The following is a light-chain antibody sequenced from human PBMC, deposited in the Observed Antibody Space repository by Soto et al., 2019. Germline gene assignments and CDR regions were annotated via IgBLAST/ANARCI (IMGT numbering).Light chain of an antibody. Sequence: QSVLTQPASVSGSPGQSITISCTGTSSDIGGYNYVSWYQQHPGKAPRLLIYDVSDRPSGVSNRFSGSKSGNTASLTISGLQAEDEADYYCNSYTGYNTQGLFGGGTKLTVL. CDR2: DVS. CDR1: SSDIGGYNY. CDR3: NSYTGYNTQGL. V-gene: IGLV2-14*01. J-gene: IGLJ3*02.